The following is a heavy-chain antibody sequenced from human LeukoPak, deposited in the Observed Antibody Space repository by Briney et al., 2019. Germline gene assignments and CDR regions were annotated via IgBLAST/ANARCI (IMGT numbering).Heavy chain of an antibody. J-gene: IGHJ4*01. CDR3: ARDGYLAGLDY. D-gene: IGHD5-18*01. CDR1: GFNFRRNW. CDR2: IQDNGNQK. Sequence: PGGSLRLSCAASGFNFRRNWMTWVRQAPGKGLEWVASIQDNGNQKIYVDSVKGRFTISRDNAQSSLSLQMNSLRGEDSAVYYCARDGYLAGLDYWGQGTLVTVAS. V-gene: IGHV3-7*01.